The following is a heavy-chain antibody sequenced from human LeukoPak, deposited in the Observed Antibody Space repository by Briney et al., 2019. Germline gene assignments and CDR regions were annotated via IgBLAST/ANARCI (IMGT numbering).Heavy chain of an antibody. V-gene: IGHV4-59*01. CDR1: GGSFSGYY. D-gene: IGHD4-23*01. Sequence: SETQSLTCAVYGGSFSGYYWSWIRQPPGKGLEWIGYIYYSGSTNYNPSLKSRVTISVDTSKNQFSLKLSSVTAADTAVYYCARDGNSDKGTYYFDYWGQGTLVTVSS. CDR2: IYYSGST. J-gene: IGHJ4*02. CDR3: ARDGNSDKGTYYFDY.